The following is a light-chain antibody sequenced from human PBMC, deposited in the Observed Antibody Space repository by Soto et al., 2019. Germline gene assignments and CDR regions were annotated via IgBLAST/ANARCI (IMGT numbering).Light chain of an antibody. Sequence: ALTHPASVSGSPGQSITISCTGTSIDLAIYNYVSWYQQQPGKAPKLMIYQVTNRPSGVSNRFSGSRSGNTASLTISGLKDEDEADYYCSSDTDSSTYGCGTGTQVTVI. V-gene: IGLV2-14*01. CDR3: SSDTDSSTYG. J-gene: IGLJ1*01. CDR2: QVT. CDR1: SIDLAIYNY.